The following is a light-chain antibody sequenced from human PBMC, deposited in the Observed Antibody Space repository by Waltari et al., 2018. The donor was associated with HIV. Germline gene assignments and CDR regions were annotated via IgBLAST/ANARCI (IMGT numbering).Light chain of an antibody. CDR2: AAS. Sequence: DIQMTQSPSSLSASVGDRVIIACRASQTIDSYLNWYRQKPGQAPKLLIYAASRLQGGVPSRFSGSGYGTDFTLTISSLQLEDFAVYFCQETYESPYTFGQGTILDI. CDR3: QETYESPYT. CDR1: QTIDSY. J-gene: IGKJ2*01. V-gene: IGKV1-39*01.